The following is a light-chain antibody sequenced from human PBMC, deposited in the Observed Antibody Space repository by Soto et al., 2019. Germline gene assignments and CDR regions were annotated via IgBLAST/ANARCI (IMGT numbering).Light chain of an antibody. J-gene: IGKJ3*01. CDR2: GAS. CDR1: QSVSSSY. V-gene: IGKV3-20*01. Sequence: EIVLTQSPVTLSLSPGERAILSCRASQSVSSSYLAWYQQKPGQAPRLLIYGASSRATGIPDRFSGGGSGTDFTLTISRLEPEDFAVYFCQQYAYSPPTFGPGTKVDIK. CDR3: QQYAYSPPT.